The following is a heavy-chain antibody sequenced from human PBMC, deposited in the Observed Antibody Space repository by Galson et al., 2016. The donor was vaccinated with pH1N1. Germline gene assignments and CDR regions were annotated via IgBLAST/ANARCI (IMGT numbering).Heavy chain of an antibody. D-gene: IGHD3-16*02. CDR2: AYFRSQWHN. CDR1: GDSVSAKSVT. J-gene: IGHJ4*02. V-gene: IGHV6-1*01. Sequence: CAISGDSVSAKSVTWNWIRQSPSKGLEWLGRAYFRSQWHNDYAESLRGRLTVNADTSKNEFSLQPNSVTPEDTAVYYCARAKYDNLWGSYRLDYWGQGTLVTVSS. CDR3: ARAKYDNLWGSYRLDY.